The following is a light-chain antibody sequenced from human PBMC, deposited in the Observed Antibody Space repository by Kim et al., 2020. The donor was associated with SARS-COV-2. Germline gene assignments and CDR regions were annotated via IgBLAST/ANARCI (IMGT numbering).Light chain of an antibody. CDR1: ALPNQY. CDR3: QSADSSGTYVV. CDR2: KDN. V-gene: IGLV3-25*03. J-gene: IGLJ2*01. Sequence: SYELTQPPSLSVSPGQTARITCSGDALPNQYAYWYQQKPGQAPVLVIYKDNERPSAIPERFSGSSSGTTVTLTISGVQAEDESDYYCQSADSSGTYVVFG.